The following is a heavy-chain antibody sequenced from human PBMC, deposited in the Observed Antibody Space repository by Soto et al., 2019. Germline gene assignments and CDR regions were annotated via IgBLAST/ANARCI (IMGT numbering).Heavy chain of an antibody. CDR3: ARVWGSTTYHYYGMDV. Sequence: GASVKVSCKASGYTFTSYTMHWVRQALGQRLECMGWINTGNGNTKYSQRFQGRVTMTRDTSASTAYMELSSLRSEDTAVYYCARVWGSTTYHYYGMDVWGQGTTVTVSS. V-gene: IGHV1-3*04. CDR1: GYTFTSYT. CDR2: INTGNGNT. D-gene: IGHD1-26*01. J-gene: IGHJ6*02.